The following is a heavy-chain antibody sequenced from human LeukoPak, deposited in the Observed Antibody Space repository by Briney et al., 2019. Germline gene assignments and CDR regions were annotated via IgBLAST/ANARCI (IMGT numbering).Heavy chain of an antibody. D-gene: IGHD4-17*01. CDR3: ARGGDYGDYVSAFDI. CDR1: GYTFTSYG. J-gene: IGHJ3*02. Sequence: ASVKVSCKASGYTFTSYGISWVRQAPGQGLEWMGWISAYNGNTNYAQKLQGRVTMTTDTSTSTAYMELRSLRSDDTAVYCCARGGDYGDYVSAFDIWGQGTMVTVSS. V-gene: IGHV1-18*01. CDR2: ISAYNGNT.